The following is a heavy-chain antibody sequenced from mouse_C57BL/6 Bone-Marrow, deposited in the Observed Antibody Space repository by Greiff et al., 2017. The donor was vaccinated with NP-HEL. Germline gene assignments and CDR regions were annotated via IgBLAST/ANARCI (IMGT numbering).Heavy chain of an antibody. Sequence: VQLQQPGPELVKPGASVKIPCKASGYTFTDYNMDWVKQSPGKSLEWIGDINPNNGGTIYNQKFKGKATLTVDKSSSTAYMELRSLTSEDTAVYYCARSLAGQWGFAYWGQGTLVTVSA. D-gene: IGHD1-1*01. J-gene: IGHJ3*01. CDR2: INPNNGGT. V-gene: IGHV1-18*01. CDR1: GYTFTDYN. CDR3: ARSLAGQWGFAY.